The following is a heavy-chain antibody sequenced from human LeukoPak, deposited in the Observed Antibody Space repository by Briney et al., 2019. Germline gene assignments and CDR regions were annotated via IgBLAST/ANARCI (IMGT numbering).Heavy chain of an antibody. CDR3: ARHYGGHTFGTSFDY. D-gene: IGHD3-16*01. Sequence: SETLSLTCTVSGDSISGFYWSWLRQPPGKGLEWIGYAPYIGTTNYNPSLKSRVTISVDTSKNHFSLRLTSVTAADTAVYYCARHYGGHTFGTSFDYWGQGTLVTVSS. CDR2: APYIGTT. J-gene: IGHJ4*02. V-gene: IGHV4-59*08. CDR1: GDSISGFY.